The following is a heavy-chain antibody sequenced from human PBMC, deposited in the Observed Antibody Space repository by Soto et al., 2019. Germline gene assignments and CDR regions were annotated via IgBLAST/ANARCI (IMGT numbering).Heavy chain of an antibody. V-gene: IGHV4-61*01. CDR2: ISTSGST. CDR1: CGSVTSRRYY. CDR3: ATIGIVGATSVDY. Sequence: HVQLQESGPGLVRPSETLSLTCTVSCGSVTSRRYYWSWIRHPPGKGLEWIGYISTSGSTNDNPSLKSRVTISLDTSKDQFSLKLSSGTAADTGVYYCATIGIVGATSVDYRCQGTLVTVSS. D-gene: IGHD1-26*01. J-gene: IGHJ4*02.